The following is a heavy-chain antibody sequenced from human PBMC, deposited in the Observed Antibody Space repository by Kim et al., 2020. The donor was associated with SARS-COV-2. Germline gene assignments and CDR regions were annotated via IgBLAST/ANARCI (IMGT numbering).Heavy chain of an antibody. CDR2: IYYSGST. D-gene: IGHD2-2*01. Sequence: SETLSLTCTVSGGSISSGGYYWSWIRQQPGKGLEWIGYIYYSGSTYYNPSLKSRVTISVDTSKNQFSLKLSSVTAADTAVYYCARAHCSSTSCSFATVTTAVARLFDYWGQGTLVTVSS. CDR1: GGSISSGGYY. V-gene: IGHV4-31*03. J-gene: IGHJ4*02. CDR3: ARAHCSSTSCSFATVTTAVARLFDY.